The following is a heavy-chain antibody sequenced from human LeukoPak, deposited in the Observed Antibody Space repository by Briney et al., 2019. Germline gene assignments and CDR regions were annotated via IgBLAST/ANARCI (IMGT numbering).Heavy chain of an antibody. CDR2: IKKDGSEK. Sequence: GGSLRLSCVASGCTFSSNFMSWVRQAPGKGLEWVANIKKDGSEKYYVDSVKGRFIIFRDNAKNSLHLQMNTLRAEDTAVYYCARCYGDGAFDIWGQGTMVIVSS. V-gene: IGHV3-7*01. J-gene: IGHJ3*02. CDR1: GCTFSSNF. CDR3: ARCYGDGAFDI. D-gene: IGHD5-24*01.